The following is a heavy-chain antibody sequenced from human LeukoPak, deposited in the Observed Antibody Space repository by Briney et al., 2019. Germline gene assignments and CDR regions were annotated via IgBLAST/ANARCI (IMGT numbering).Heavy chain of an antibody. J-gene: IGHJ4*02. CDR3: VKVRRKARVGHFDY. Sequence: PGGSLRLSCAASGFTFSSSWIHWVRQAPGKGLVWVSRISKDGSTTDYAESVKGRFSISRDNAKNTLYLQMNSLRVEDTAIYYCVKVRRKARVGHFDYWGQGTLVTVSS. CDR1: GFTFSSSW. V-gene: IGHV3-74*01. CDR2: ISKDGSTT. D-gene: IGHD1-14*01.